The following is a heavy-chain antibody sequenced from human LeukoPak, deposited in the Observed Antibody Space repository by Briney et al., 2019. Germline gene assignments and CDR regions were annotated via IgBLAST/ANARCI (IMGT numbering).Heavy chain of an antibody. D-gene: IGHD6-6*01. V-gene: IGHV4-31*01. CDR3: ARQSIAARSFDY. Sequence: SQTLSLTCTVSGGSIGSGGYYWSWIRQHPGKGLEWIGYIYYSGSTYYNPSLKSQFTISVDTSKNQLSLKLSSVTTADTAVYYCARQSIAARSFDYWGQGTLVTVSS. CDR2: IYYSGST. J-gene: IGHJ4*02. CDR1: GGSIGSGGYY.